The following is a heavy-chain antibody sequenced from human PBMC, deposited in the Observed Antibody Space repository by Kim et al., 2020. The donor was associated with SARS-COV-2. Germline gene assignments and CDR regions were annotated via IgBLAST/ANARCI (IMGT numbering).Heavy chain of an antibody. Sequence: GESLKISCKGSGYSFTSYWISWVRQMPGKGLEWMGRIDPSDSYTNYSPSFQGHVTISADKSISTAYLQWSSLKASDTAMYYCARHNDILTGYYRDGMDVWGQGTTVTVSS. CDR1: GYSFTSYW. CDR2: IDPSDSYT. V-gene: IGHV5-10-1*01. D-gene: IGHD3-9*01. CDR3: ARHNDILTGYYRDGMDV. J-gene: IGHJ6*02.